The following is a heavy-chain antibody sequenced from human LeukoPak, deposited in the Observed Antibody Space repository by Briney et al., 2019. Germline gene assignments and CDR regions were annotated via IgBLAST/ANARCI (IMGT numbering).Heavy chain of an antibody. J-gene: IGHJ4*02. CDR2: IYTSGST. D-gene: IGHD3-10*01. CDR3: ARAEDYYGSGSYLDY. CDR1: GGSISSYY. V-gene: IGHV4-4*07. Sequence: PSETLSLTCTVSGGSISSYYWSWIRQPPGKGLEWIGRIYTSGSTNYNPSLKSRVTMSVDTSKNQFSLKLSSVTAADTAVYYCARAEDYYGSGSYLDYWGQGTLVTVSS.